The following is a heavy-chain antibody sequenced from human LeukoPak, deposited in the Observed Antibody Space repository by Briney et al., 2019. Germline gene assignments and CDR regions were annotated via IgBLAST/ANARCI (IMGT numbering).Heavy chain of an antibody. J-gene: IGHJ4*02. D-gene: IGHD1-1*01. CDR3: ARHEDRNWYFDH. CDR1: GGSISSSYDY. Sequence: SETLTLTCTVSGGSISSSYDYWGWIRQPPGKGLEWIGTIYYSGSTYYNPSLKSRVTISVDTSKNQFSLKLSSVTAPDTAVYYCARHEDRNWYFDHWGQGTLVTVSS. V-gene: IGHV4-39*01. CDR2: IYYSGST.